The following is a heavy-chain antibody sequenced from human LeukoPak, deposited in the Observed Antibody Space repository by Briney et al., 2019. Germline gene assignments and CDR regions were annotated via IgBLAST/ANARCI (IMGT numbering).Heavy chain of an antibody. CDR3: AKTNGYYSY. J-gene: IGHJ4*02. CDR1: GFTFSSYG. V-gene: IGHV3-23*01. D-gene: IGHD3-22*01. Sequence: GGSLRLSCAASGFTFSSYGMNWVRQAPGKGLEWVSGISGSGGTTYYADSVKGRFTISRDNSKNSLSLQVSSLRAEDTAVYYCAKTNGYYSYWGQGTLVTVSS. CDR2: ISGSGGTT.